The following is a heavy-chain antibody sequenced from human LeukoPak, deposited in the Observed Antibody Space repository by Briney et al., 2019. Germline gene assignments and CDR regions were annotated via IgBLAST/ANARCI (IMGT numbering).Heavy chain of an antibody. CDR1: GFSVSNHY. V-gene: IGHV3-66*02. Sequence: PGGSLRLSCAAFGFSVSNHYMAWVRQAPGRRLEWVSFIWADGTTFYTDSVRGRFTVSRDQFKNTLYLQMSSLRPDDTALYYCARDGAGIESWVELDPWGQGTQVTVSA. CDR2: IWADGTT. J-gene: IGHJ5*02. CDR3: ARDGAGIESWVELDP. D-gene: IGHD5-24*01.